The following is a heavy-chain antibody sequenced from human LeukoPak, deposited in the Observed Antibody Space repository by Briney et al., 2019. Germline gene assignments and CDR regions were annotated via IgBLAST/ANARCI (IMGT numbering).Heavy chain of an antibody. CDR3: ARHKNDYVWGSYRPTPYFDY. CDR2: IYYSGST. Sequence: SETLSLTCTVSGGSISSSSYYWGWIRQPPGKGLEWIGSIYYSGSTYYNPSLKSRVTISVDTSKNQFSLKLSSVTAADTAVYYCARHKNDYVWGSYRPTPYFDYWGQGTLSPSPQ. D-gene: IGHD3-16*02. V-gene: IGHV4-39*01. CDR1: GGSISSSSYY. J-gene: IGHJ4*02.